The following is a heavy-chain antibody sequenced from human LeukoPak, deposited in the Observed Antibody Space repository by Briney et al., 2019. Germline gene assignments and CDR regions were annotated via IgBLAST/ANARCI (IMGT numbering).Heavy chain of an antibody. D-gene: IGHD3-10*01. Sequence: GASVKVSCKASGYTFTGYYMHWVRQAPGQGLEWMGWINPNSGGTNYAQKFQGRVTMIRDTSISTAYMELSRLRSDDTAVYYCARVVPLLWRTGGFDYWGQGTLVTVSS. CDR2: INPNSGGT. V-gene: IGHV1-2*02. CDR1: GYTFTGYY. J-gene: IGHJ4*02. CDR3: ARVVPLLWRTGGFDY.